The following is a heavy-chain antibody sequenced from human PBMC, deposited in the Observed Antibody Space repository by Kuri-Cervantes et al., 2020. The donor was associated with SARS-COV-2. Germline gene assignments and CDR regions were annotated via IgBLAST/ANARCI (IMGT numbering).Heavy chain of an antibody. CDR2: IYESGDT. V-gene: IGHV4-39*01. CDR1: GASISSSTYY. J-gene: IGHJ4*02. CDR3: ARRAWRLLNYLDY. Sequence: ESLKISCTVSGASISSSTYYWGWIRQSPGKGLEWLGSIYESGDTYYSSSLKSRLSLSVDTSKNQFSLKLSSVTAADTAVYYCARRAWRLLNYLDYWGQGTLVTVSS. D-gene: IGHD3-22*01.